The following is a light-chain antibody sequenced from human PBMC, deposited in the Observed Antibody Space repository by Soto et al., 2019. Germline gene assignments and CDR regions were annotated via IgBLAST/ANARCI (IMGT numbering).Light chain of an antibody. Sequence: DIVMTQSADSLAVSLGERATINCKSSQSVLYSSNNQNYLAWYQHKPGQPPRLLIYWASTRESGVPDRFSGSWSGTDFTLTISSLQAEDVAVYYCQQYYSTPRTFGQGTKLEIK. J-gene: IGKJ2*01. CDR2: WAS. V-gene: IGKV4-1*01. CDR3: QQYYSTPRT. CDR1: QSVLYSSNNQNY.